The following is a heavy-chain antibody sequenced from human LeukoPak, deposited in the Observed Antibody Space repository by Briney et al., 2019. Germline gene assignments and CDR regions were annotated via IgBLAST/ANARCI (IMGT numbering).Heavy chain of an antibody. CDR2: FDPEDGET. Sequence: ASVKVFCKVSGYSLTELSMHWVRQDPGKGLKWMGGFDPEDGETIYAQKFQGRVTMTEDTSTDTAYMELSSLRSEDTAVYYCAAVKTYYYDTSGYYFPLNAFDIWGQGTMVTVSS. CDR1: GYSLTELS. V-gene: IGHV1-24*01. D-gene: IGHD3-22*01. CDR3: AAVKTYYYDTSGYYFPLNAFDI. J-gene: IGHJ3*02.